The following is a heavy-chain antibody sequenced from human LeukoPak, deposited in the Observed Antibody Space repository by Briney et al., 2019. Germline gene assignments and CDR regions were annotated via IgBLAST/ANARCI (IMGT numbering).Heavy chain of an antibody. CDR3: AKDREAAFDY. D-gene: IGHD2-15*01. V-gene: IGHV3-30*02. CDR2: IRYDGSNK. CDR1: GFTFSSYS. Sequence: GGSLRLSCAASGFTFSSYSMNWVRQAPGKGLEWVAFIRYDGSNKYYADSVKGRFTISRDNSKNTLYLQMNSLRAEDTAVYYCAKDREAAFDYWGQGTLVTVSS. J-gene: IGHJ4*02.